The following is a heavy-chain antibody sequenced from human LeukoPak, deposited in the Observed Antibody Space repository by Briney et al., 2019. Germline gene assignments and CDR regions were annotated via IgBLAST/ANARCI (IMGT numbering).Heavy chain of an antibody. V-gene: IGHV1-2*02. CDR2: IHPNSGGT. Sequence: VASVKVSCKASGYTFTAYYLHWVRQAPGQEPEWMGWIHPNSGGTNYAQNFQGRVSMTTDTSISTVYMELSRLRSDDTAVYYCARDYYGSGTYYKDYWGQGTLVTVSS. J-gene: IGHJ4*02. D-gene: IGHD3-10*01. CDR1: GYTFTAYY. CDR3: ARDYYGSGTYYKDY.